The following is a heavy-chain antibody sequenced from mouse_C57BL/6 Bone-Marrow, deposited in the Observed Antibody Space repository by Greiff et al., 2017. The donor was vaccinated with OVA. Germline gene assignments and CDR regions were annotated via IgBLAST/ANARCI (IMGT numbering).Heavy chain of an antibody. J-gene: IGHJ1*03. CDR3: ARLWFWYFDV. V-gene: IGHV5-15*01. D-gene: IGHD2-2*01. CDR2: ISNLAYSI. CDR1: GFTFSDYG. Sequence: EVKLMESGGGLVQPGGSLKLSCAASGFTFSDYGMAWVRQAPRKGPEWVAFISNLAYSIYYADTVTGRFTFSRENAKNTLYLELRSLRSEDTAMYYCARLWFWYFDVWGTGTTVTVSS.